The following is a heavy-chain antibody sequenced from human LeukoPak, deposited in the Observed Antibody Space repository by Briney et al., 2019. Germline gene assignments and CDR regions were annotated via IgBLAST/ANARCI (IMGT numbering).Heavy chain of an antibody. V-gene: IGHV3-74*01. D-gene: IGHD6-13*01. Sequence: PGGSLRLSCAASGFTFSGHWMHWVRLVPGKGLVWASRSKSDGSSTSYADSVKGRFTISRDNAKNTLYLQMNSLRVEDTTVYYCASAAGLWYFDLWGRGTLVTVSS. CDR3: ASAAGLWYFDL. CDR2: SKSDGSST. J-gene: IGHJ2*01. CDR1: GFTFSGHW.